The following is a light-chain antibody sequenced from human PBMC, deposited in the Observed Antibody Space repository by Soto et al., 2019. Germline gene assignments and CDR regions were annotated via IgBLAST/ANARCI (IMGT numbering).Light chain of an antibody. J-gene: IGLJ2*01. CDR1: SGHRNYA. V-gene: IGLV4-69*01. CDR2: VNIDGSH. CDR3: QTWGTGIRV. Sequence: QLVLTQSPSASASLGASVTLTCTLSSGHRNYAIAWHQQQPEMGPRYLMKVNIDGSHNKGDGIPDRFSGSSSGAERYLTISSLQSEDEADYYCQTWGTGIRVFGGGTKLTVL.